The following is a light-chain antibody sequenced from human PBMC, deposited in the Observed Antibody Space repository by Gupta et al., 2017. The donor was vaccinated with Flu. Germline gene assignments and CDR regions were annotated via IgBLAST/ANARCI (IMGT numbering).Light chain of an antibody. CDR2: GKN. Sequence: SSELTQDPAVSVALGQTVRSTCHGDSLSSYYASWYQQKPGQAPVLVIYGKNNRPSGIPDRFSGSSSGNTASLTITGAQAEDEADYYCNSRDSSGNHVVFGGGTKLTVL. V-gene: IGLV3-19*01. CDR1: SLSSYY. CDR3: NSRDSSGNHVV. J-gene: IGLJ2*01.